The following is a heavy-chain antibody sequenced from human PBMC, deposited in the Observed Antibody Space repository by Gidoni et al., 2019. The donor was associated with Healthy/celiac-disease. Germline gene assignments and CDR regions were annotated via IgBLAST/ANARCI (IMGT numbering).Heavy chain of an antibody. Sequence: VQLVQSEAEVKKTGSSVKVSCKASGVTFNNYAISWLRQAPGQGLEWMGGIIPIFGTTNYAQKFQGRVTITADESTSTAYMELSNLRSEETALYYCARIEGRGYLNWFDPWGQGTLVSVSS. CDR1: GVTFNNYA. D-gene: IGHD6-13*01. CDR3: ARIEGRGYLNWFDP. V-gene: IGHV1-69*01. J-gene: IGHJ5*02. CDR2: IIPIFGTT.